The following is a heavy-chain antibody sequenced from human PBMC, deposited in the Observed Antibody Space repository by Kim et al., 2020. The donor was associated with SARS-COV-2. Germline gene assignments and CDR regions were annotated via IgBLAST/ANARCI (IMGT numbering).Heavy chain of an antibody. V-gene: IGHV3-23*01. J-gene: IGHJ5*02. CDR3: AKDVLWRNMATVLSYWFDP. D-gene: IGHD5-12*01. Sequence: GRFTISRDNSKNTLYMHMNSLRAEDTAVYYCAKDVLWRNMATVLSYWFDPWGQGTLVTVSS.